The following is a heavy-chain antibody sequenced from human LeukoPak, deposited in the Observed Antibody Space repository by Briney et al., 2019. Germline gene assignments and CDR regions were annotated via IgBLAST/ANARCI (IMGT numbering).Heavy chain of an antibody. V-gene: IGHV3-21*01. J-gene: IGHJ6*03. Sequence: PGGSLRLSCAASGFTFSSYNMKWVRQAPGKGLEWVSSISSSSSYIYYADSVKGRFTISRGNAKNSLYLQMNSLRAEDTAVYYCARDGYNILTGYYDEYYYYYMDVWGKGTTVTVSS. CDR1: GFTFSSYN. CDR3: ARDGYNILTGYYDEYYYYYMDV. CDR2: ISSSSSYI. D-gene: IGHD3-9*01.